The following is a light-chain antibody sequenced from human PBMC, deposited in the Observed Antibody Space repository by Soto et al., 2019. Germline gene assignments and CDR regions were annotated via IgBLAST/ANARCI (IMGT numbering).Light chain of an antibody. J-gene: IGKJ2*01. CDR2: EAS. CDR1: QSINTY. CDR3: QQRTNWPPYT. Sequence: EIVLTQSPATLSLSPGERATLSCRASQSINTYLAWYQQRPGQVPRLLIYEASNRATGIPGRFSGSGSGTDFILTISSLEFEDSAVYYCQQRTNWPPYTFGQGTKLEIK. V-gene: IGKV3-11*01.